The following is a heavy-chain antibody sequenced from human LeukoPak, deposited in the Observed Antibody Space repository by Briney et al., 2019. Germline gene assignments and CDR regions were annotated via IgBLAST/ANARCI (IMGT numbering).Heavy chain of an antibody. V-gene: IGHV3-30*18. CDR2: ISYDGSNK. J-gene: IGHJ4*02. CDR1: GFTFSSYG. CDR3: AKNRGVTPFYDY. D-gene: IGHD4-23*01. Sequence: GGSLRLSCAASGFTFSSYGMHWVRQAPGKGLEWVAVISYDGSNKYYADSVKGRFTISRDNSKNTLYLQMNSLRAEDTAVYYRAKNRGVTPFYDYWGQGTLVTVSS.